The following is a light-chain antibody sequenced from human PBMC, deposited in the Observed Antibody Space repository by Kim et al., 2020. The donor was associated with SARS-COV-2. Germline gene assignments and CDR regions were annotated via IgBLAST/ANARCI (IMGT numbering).Light chain of an antibody. CDR3: QVWDSSSDQWV. Sequence: APGKTARITCGGNNIGSKSVHGYQQKPGQAPVLVIYYDSDRPSGIPERFSGSNSGNTATLTISRVEAGDEADYYCQVWDSSSDQWVFGGGTQLTVL. CDR2: YDS. J-gene: IGLJ3*02. V-gene: IGLV3-21*04. CDR1: NIGSKS.